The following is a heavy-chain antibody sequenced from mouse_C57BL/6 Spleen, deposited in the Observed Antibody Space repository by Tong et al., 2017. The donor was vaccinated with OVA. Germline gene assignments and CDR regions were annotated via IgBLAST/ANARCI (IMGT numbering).Heavy chain of an antibody. Sequence: VQLQESGAELVKPGASVKISCKASGYAFSSYWMNWVKQRPGKGLEWIGQIYPGDGDTNYNGKFKGKATLTADKSSSTAYMQLSSLTSEDSAVYFCARYRIYDGYYPFAYWGQGTLVTVSA. CDR3: ARYRIYDGYYPFAY. CDR2: IYPGDGDT. J-gene: IGHJ3*01. CDR1: GYAFSSYW. V-gene: IGHV1-80*01. D-gene: IGHD2-3*01.